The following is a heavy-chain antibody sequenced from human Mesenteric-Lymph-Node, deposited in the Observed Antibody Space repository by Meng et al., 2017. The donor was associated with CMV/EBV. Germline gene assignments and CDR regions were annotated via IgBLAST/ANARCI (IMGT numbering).Heavy chain of an antibody. CDR2: ISSSGSTI. CDR3: ARDRNEIAAANMGLDY. D-gene: IGHD6-13*01. Sequence: GGSLRLSCAASGFTFSDYYMSWIRQAPGKGLEWVSYISSSGSTIYYADSVKGRFTISRDNAKHSLYLQMNSLRAEDTAVYYCARDRNEIAAANMGLDYWGQGTLVTVSS. CDR1: GFTFSDYY. V-gene: IGHV3-11*04. J-gene: IGHJ4*02.